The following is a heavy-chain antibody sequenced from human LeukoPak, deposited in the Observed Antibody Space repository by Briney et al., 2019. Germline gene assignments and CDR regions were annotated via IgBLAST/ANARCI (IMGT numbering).Heavy chain of an antibody. Sequence: PSETLSLTCTVSGGSISSYYWSWIRQPPGKGLEWIGHIYYSGNTNYNPSLKSRVTISVDTSKNQFSLKLSYVIAADTAVYYCARDSGITGTPGVYAFDIWGQGTMVTVSS. J-gene: IGHJ3*02. CDR3: ARDSGITGTPGVYAFDI. V-gene: IGHV4-59*01. D-gene: IGHD1-20*01. CDR2: IYYSGNT. CDR1: GGSISSYY.